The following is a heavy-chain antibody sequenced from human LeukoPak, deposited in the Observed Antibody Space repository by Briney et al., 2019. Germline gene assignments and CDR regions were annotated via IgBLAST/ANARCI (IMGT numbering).Heavy chain of an antibody. CDR1: GFTFSSYV. CDR2: MSFDGSNK. CDR3: AKDTLSVSVTYHGMDV. J-gene: IGHJ6*02. V-gene: IGHV3-30*18. D-gene: IGHD6-19*01. Sequence: GRSLRLSCAASGFTFSSYVLHWVRQAAGKGLEWVAGMSFDGSNKYYADSVQGRFSISRDNSKNTLFLQMDSLRPEDTAVYFCAKDTLSVSVTYHGMDVWGQGTKVAVSS.